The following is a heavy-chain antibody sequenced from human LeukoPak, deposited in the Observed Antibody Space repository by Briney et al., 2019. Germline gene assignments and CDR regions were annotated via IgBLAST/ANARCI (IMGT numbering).Heavy chain of an antibody. J-gene: IGHJ4*02. Sequence: ASVPVSSRASGYTSTSYDINWVRQATAQEGEGMGGIEPYSGGAVYGQNFRGRVTVTRDTSVSTAYMELSRLRSDDTAVYYCAIENYYDSSGYSKAFDYWGQGTLVTVSS. D-gene: IGHD3-22*01. V-gene: IGHV1-2*02. CDR2: IEPYSGGA. CDR1: GYTSTSYD. CDR3: AIENYYDSSGYSKAFDY.